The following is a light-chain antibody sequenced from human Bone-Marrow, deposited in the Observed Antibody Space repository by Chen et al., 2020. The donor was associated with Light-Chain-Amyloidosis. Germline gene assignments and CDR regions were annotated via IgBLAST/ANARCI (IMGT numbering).Light chain of an antibody. CDR1: QSVIRW. Sequence: DIQMTQSPSTLSASVGDRVTITCRASQSVIRWLAWFQQKPGKAPKLLVYKASSLESGVPSRFSGSGSGTEVTLTISSLQPDDFANYYCQQYSYYPYTFGQGIKLEIK. V-gene: IGKV1-5*03. CDR2: KAS. J-gene: IGKJ2*01. CDR3: QQYSYYPYT.